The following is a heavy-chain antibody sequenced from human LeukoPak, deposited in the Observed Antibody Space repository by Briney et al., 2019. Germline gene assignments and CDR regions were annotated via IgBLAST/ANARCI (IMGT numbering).Heavy chain of an antibody. V-gene: IGHV3-7*03. CDR2: INRDGSEK. Sequence: GGSLRLSCVVSGFTLSSRWLMWVRQAPGEGLEWMTNINRDGSEKNYVDSVKGRFTITRDNAENSLYLQMNSLKVEDSAIYYCATYDSWSGYNIAYWGQGTLVTVSS. J-gene: IGHJ4*01. CDR3: ATYDSWSGYNIAY. D-gene: IGHD3-3*01. CDR1: GFTLSSRW.